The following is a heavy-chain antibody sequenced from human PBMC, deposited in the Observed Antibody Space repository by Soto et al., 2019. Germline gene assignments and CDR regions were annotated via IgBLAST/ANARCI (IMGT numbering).Heavy chain of an antibody. CDR3: ARPVSSSWYYFDY. CDR2: IYPGDSDT. J-gene: IGHJ4*02. D-gene: IGHD6-13*01. Sequence: GESLKISCKGSGYSFTSYWIGWVRQMPGEGLEWMGIIYPGDSDTRYSPSFQGQVTISADKSISTAYLQWSSLKASDTAMYYCARPVSSSWYYFDYWGQGTLVTVSS. V-gene: IGHV5-51*01. CDR1: GYSFTSYW.